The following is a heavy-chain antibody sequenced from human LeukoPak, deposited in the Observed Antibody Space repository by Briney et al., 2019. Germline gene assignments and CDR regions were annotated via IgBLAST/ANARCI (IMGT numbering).Heavy chain of an antibody. D-gene: IGHD3-22*01. CDR3: AVSGVTTLWAFDI. J-gene: IGHJ3*02. CDR1: GFTFSSYS. Sequence: GGSLRLSCAASGFTFSSYSMNWVRQAPGKGLEWVSYISSRSTTIIHADSVKGRFTISRDNSKNTLYLQMNSLRAEDTAVYYCAVSGVTTLWAFDIWGQGTMVTVSS. CDR2: ISSRSTTI. V-gene: IGHV3-48*01.